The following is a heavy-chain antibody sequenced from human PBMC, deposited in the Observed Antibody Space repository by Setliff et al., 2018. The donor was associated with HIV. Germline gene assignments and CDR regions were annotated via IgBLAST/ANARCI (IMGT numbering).Heavy chain of an antibody. CDR1: GFSFSIYE. CDR2: ISSSSGTI. CDR3: ARLDCTSTSCYPAGISY. J-gene: IGHJ4*02. D-gene: IGHD2-2*01. V-gene: IGHV3-48*03. Sequence: GGSLRLSCAASGFSFSIYEMNWVRQAPGKGLEWLSYISSSSGTILYVDSVQGRFTISRDNAKNSLYLQMNSLRAEDTALYYCARLDCTSTSCYPAGISYWGQGILVTVSS.